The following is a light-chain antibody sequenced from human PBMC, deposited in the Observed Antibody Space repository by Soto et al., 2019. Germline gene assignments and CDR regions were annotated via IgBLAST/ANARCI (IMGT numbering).Light chain of an antibody. CDR1: QTVDSRY. V-gene: IGKV3-20*01. J-gene: IGKJ1*01. CDR2: GGS. Sequence: EIVLTQTPGIVSLSPGERAILSCRASQTVDSRYLAWYQQKHGQPPRLLIYGGSNRVRGIPDRFGGSGSGTDFTLTISRLEPEDFAVYYCQQYHFSPETFGHGTKVEI. CDR3: QQYHFSPET.